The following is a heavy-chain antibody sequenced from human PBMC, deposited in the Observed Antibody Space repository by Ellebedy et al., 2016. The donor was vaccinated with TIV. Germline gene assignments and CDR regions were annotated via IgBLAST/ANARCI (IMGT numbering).Heavy chain of an antibody. V-gene: IGHV1-3*01. CDR2: INAGNGNT. CDR1: GYTFTSYA. J-gene: IGHJ5*02. Sequence: AASVKVSCKASGYTFTSYAMHWVRQAPGQRLEWVGWINAGNGNTTYSQKFQDRVTITRDTSASTAYMELSSLRSEDTAVYYCARGVLSIAPITLRSWFDPWGQGTLVTVSS. CDR3: ARGVLSIAPITLRSWFDP. D-gene: IGHD6-6*01.